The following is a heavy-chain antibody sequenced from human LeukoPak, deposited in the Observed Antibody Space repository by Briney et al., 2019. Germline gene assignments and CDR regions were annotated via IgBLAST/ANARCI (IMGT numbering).Heavy chain of an antibody. CDR2: ISSTSTYI. CDR1: GFTFRTYS. Sequence: GGSLRLSCAASGFTFRTYSMNWVRQAPGKGLEWVSSISSTSTYIYYADSMKGRFIISIDNARNSLYLEMNSPRAEDTAVYYCARIIGISGTYPTDYWGQGTLVTVSS. V-gene: IGHV3-21*06. D-gene: IGHD1-26*01. CDR3: ARIIGISGTYPTDY. J-gene: IGHJ4*02.